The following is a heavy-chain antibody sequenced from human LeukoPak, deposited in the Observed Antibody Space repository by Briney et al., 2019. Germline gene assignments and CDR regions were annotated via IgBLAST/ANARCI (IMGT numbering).Heavy chain of an antibody. D-gene: IGHD6-19*01. V-gene: IGHV1-69*13. Sequence: SVKVSCKASGGTFSSFAISWVRQAPGQGLEWMGGIIPIFGTANYAQKFQGRVTITADESTSTAYMELSSLRSEDTAVYYCARDRGSGWQLDYWGQGTLVTVSS. CDR2: IIPIFGTA. CDR1: GGTFSSFA. J-gene: IGHJ4*02. CDR3: ARDRGSGWQLDY.